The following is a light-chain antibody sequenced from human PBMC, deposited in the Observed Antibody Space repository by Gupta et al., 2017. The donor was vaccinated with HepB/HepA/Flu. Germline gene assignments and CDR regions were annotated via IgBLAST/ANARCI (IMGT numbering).Light chain of an antibody. V-gene: IGKV4-1*01. CDR1: QSVLYSSNNKNY. CDR3: QQEDSTPLT. Sequence: DIVMTQSPDSLAVSLGERATINCKSSQSVLYSSNNKNYLAWYQQKPGQPPKLLIYWASTRESGVPDRFSCSGSGTDSTLTISSPQAEDVAVDYCQQEDSTPLTFGQGTKVEIK. J-gene: IGKJ1*01. CDR2: WAS.